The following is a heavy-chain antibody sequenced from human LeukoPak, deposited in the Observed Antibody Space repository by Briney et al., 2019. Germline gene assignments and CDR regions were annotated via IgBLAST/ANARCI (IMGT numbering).Heavy chain of an antibody. V-gene: IGHV3-30*02. J-gene: IGHJ4*02. CDR3: AKGKDYYLDY. CDR2: IRYDGSEK. D-gene: IGHD3-10*01. CDR1: GFTFSNYG. Sequence: GGSLRPSCTASGFTFSNYGMHWVRQAPGKGLEWVAFIRYDGSEKYYADSVKGRITISRDNSKNTLYVQMNSLRAEDTAVYYCAKGKDYYLDYWGQGTLVTVSS.